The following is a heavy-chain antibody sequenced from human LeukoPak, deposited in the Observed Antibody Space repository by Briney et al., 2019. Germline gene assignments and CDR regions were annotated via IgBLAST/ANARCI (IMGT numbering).Heavy chain of an antibody. V-gene: IGHV4-39*02. CDR2: IYYSGST. CDR1: GGSISSSSYY. CDR3: ARDWGSSGYPDY. D-gene: IGHD3-22*01. J-gene: IGHJ4*02. Sequence: SETLSLTCTVSGGSISSSSYYWGWIRQPPGKGLEWIGSIYYSGSTYYNPSLKSRVTISVDTSKNLFSLKLSSVTAADTAVYYCARDWGSSGYPDYWGQGTLVTVSS.